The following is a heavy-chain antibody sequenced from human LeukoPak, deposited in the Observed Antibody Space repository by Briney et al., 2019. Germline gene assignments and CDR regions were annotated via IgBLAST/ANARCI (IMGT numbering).Heavy chain of an antibody. D-gene: IGHD3-9*01. CDR2: IRSKANNYAT. Sequence: GGSLRLSCAASGFTFSGSAMHWVRQASGKGLEWVGRIRSKANNYATAYAASVKGRFTISRDDSSNTAYLQMNSLKTEDTAVYYCTSVRYSGPGRHDYWGQGTLVTVSS. CDR1: GFTFSGSA. J-gene: IGHJ4*02. CDR3: TSVRYSGPGRHDY. V-gene: IGHV3-73*01.